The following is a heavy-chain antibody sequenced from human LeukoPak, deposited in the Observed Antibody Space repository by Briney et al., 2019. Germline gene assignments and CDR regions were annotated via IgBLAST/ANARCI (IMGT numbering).Heavy chain of an antibody. J-gene: IGHJ5*02. Sequence: GESLKISCKGSESSFTSYWISWVRQMPGKGLEWMGRIDPSDSYTNYSPSFQGHVTISADKSISTAYLQWSSLKASDTAMYYCASLTMVRGVTPEFDPWGQGTLVTVSS. CDR2: IDPSDSYT. D-gene: IGHD3-10*01. CDR3: ASLTMVRGVTPEFDP. V-gene: IGHV5-10-1*01. CDR1: ESSFTSYW.